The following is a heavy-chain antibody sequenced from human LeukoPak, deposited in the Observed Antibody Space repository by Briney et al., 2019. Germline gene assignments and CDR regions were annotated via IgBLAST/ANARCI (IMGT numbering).Heavy chain of an antibody. V-gene: IGHV3-21*01. D-gene: IGHD7-27*01. J-gene: IGHJ4*02. CDR2: ISSSSSYI. Sequence: GRSLRLSCAASGFTFSSYSMNWVRQAPGKGLEWVSSISSSSSYIYYADSVKGRFTISRDNAKNSLYLQMNSLRAEDTAVYYCASGGKQTNWGNYWGQGTLVTVSS. CDR1: GFTFSSYS. CDR3: ASGGKQTNWGNY.